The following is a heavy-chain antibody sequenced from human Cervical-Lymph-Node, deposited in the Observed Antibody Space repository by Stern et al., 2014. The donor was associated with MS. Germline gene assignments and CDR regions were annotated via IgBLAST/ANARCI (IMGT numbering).Heavy chain of an antibody. Sequence: QVQLQESGPGLVKPSQTLSLTCTVSGGSVSSATYYWNWIRQPAGKGLEWIGRIYPSGSSNFNPSLKSRVTISVDTSKNQFSLKLPSGTAADTAVYYCAGGTPYYYYGMDVWGQGTTVTVSS. D-gene: IGHD2-2*01. V-gene: IGHV4-61*02. CDR1: GGSVSSATYY. CDR2: IYPSGSS. J-gene: IGHJ6*02. CDR3: AGGTPYYYYGMDV.